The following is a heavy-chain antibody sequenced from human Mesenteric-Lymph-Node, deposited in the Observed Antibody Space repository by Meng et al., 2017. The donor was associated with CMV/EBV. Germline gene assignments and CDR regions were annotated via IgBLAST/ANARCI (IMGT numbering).Heavy chain of an antibody. CDR1: GGTFSSYT. D-gene: IGHD2-21*01. CDR3: ARDGSAWGGDCPEY. CDR2: ISAYNGNT. J-gene: IGHJ4*02. Sequence: ASVKVSCKASGGTFSSYTISWVRQAPGQGLEWMGWISAYNGNTNYAQKLQGRVTMTTDTSTSTAYMELRSLRSDDTAVYYCARDGSAWGGDCPEYWGQGTLVTVSS. V-gene: IGHV1-18*01.